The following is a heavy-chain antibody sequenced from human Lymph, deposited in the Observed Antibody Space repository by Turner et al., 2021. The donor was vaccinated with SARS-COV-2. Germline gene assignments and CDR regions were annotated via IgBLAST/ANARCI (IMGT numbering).Heavy chain of an antibody. J-gene: IGHJ6*02. V-gene: IGHV4-59*08. CDR2: IHYSGSS. D-gene: IGHD6-19*01. Sequence: QVQLQESDTGLVMPSETLSLTGTGSGGSISSYYWNWIRQSPGKGLEWIGYIHYSGSSNYNPSLKSRVTISVNTSKNQFSLKLNSVTAADTAVYYCARHGFSGWYGGGMDVWGQGTTVTVSS. CDR1: GGSISSYY. CDR3: ARHGFSGWYGGGMDV.